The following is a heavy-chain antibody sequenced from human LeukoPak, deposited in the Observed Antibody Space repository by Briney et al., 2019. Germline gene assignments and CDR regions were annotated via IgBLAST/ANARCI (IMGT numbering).Heavy chain of an antibody. J-gene: IGHJ6*04. D-gene: IGHD3-10*01. Sequence: KSGGSLRLSCAASGFTFSDYYMSWIRQAPGKGLEWLSYISSSGGGIFYADSVKGRFTMSRDNAKNSLYLQMNSLRAEDTAVYYCARTTPGSVDVWGKGTTVTVSS. CDR3: ARTTPGSVDV. V-gene: IGHV3-11*04. CDR1: GFTFSDYY. CDR2: ISSSGGGI.